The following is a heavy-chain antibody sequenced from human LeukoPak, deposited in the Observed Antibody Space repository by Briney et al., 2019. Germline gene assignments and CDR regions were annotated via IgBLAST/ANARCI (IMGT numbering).Heavy chain of an antibody. J-gene: IGHJ5*02. CDR2: IRFDGSNN. CDR3: ARSSGTDSGWWYWFDP. V-gene: IGHV3-30*02. D-gene: IGHD6-19*01. CDR1: GFIFSDYG. Sequence: GGSLRLSCGVSGFIFSDYGMHWVRQAPGKGLEWVASIRFDGSNNYYADSVKGRFTISRDNSRNTLYLQMNSLRPEDTAVYYCARSSGTDSGWWYWFDPWGQGTLVTVSS.